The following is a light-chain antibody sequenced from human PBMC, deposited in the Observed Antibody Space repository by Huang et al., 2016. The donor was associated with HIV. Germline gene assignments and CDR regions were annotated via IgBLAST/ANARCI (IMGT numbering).Light chain of an antibody. CDR1: QSVSSN. J-gene: IGKJ2*01. Sequence: ETVMTQSPATLSVSPGERVTLSCRASQSVSSNLAWYQHTPGQGPRLLIYGASTRATGIPARFSGRGSGTEFTLTINTLQSEDFAVYYCQQYNNWPPNTFGQGTKLEIK. CDR2: GAS. V-gene: IGKV3-15*01. CDR3: QQYNNWPPNT.